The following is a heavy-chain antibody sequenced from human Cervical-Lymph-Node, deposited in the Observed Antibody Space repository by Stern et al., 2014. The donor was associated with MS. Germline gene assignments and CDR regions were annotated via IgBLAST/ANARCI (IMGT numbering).Heavy chain of an antibody. CDR1: GYNFTNYY. CDR2: INPSGGDT. J-gene: IGHJ6*02. Sequence: VQLVQSGAEVTKPGASVKVSCKASGYNFTNYYMHWVRQAPGQGLEWMGIINPSGGDTQYAQKFQGRVTMTRDTSTSTVYMELSSLRSEDTAVYYCARDYIVVVQAANDPRNYYYYGMDVWGQGTTVTVSS. CDR3: ARDYIVVVQAANDPRNYYYYGMDV. V-gene: IGHV1-46*01. D-gene: IGHD2-2*01.